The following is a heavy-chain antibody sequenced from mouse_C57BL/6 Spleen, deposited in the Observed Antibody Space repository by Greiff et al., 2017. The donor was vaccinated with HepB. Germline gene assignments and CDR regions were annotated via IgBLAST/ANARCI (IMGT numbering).Heavy chain of an antibody. CDR3: ARWGLGLDY. D-gene: IGHD4-1*01. CDR2: IDPSDSYT. Sequence: VQLQQSGAELVMPGASVKLSCKASGYTFTSYWMHWVKQRPGQGLEWIGEIDPSDSYTNYNQKFKGKSTLTVDKSSSPAYMQLSSLTSEDSAVYYCARWGLGLDYWGQGTTLTVSS. V-gene: IGHV1-69*01. J-gene: IGHJ2*01. CDR1: GYTFTSYW.